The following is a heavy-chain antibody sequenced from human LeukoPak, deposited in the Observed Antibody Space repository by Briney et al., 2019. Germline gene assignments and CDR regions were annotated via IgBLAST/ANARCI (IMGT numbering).Heavy chain of an antibody. V-gene: IGHV4-39*07. CDR2: IYYSGST. D-gene: IGHD1-1*01. CDR3: ARGAGYVNGY. Sequence: SETLSLTCTVSGGSISSSSYYSGWVRQPPGKGLEWIGSIYYSGSTYYNPSLKSRVTISVDTSKNQFSLKLSSVTAADTAVYYCARGAGYVNGYWGQGTLVTVSS. CDR1: GGSISSSSYY. J-gene: IGHJ4*02.